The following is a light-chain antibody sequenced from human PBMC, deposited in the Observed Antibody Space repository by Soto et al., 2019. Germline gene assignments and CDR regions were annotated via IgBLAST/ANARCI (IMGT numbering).Light chain of an antibody. J-gene: IGLJ2*01. CDR1: SSDVGGYNY. V-gene: IGLV2-14*01. CDR2: DVS. CDR3: SSYTSSSTLVV. Sequence: QSALTQPASVSGSPGQSITISCTGTSSDVGGYNYVSWYQQHPGKAPKHMIYDVSNRPSGVSNRFSGSKSGNTASLTLSGLQAEDEADYYCSSYTSSSTLVVFGGGTKLTVL.